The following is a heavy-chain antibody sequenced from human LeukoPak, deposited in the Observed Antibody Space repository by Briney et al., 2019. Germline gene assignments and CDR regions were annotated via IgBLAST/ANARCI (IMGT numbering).Heavy chain of an antibody. CDR1: GFSFSSYG. Sequence: GGSLRLSCAASGFSFSSYGMNWVRQAPGKGLEWVSYISISSNTIYYADSVNGRFTITRDNAKNSLYLQMNSLRDEDTAVYYCARVLGGDTGGFDYWGQGTLVTVSS. V-gene: IGHV3-48*02. J-gene: IGHJ4*02. D-gene: IGHD3-16*01. CDR3: ARVLGGDTGGFDY. CDR2: ISISSNTI.